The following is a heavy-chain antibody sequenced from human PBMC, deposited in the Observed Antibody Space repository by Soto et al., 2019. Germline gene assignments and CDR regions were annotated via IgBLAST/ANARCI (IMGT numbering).Heavy chain of an antibody. Sequence: PGGSLRLSCAASGFTFSSYGMHWVRQAPGKGLEWVAVIWYDGSNKYYADSVKGRFTISRDNSKNTLYLQMNSLRAEDTAVYYCARDGGGYCTNGVCYIFDYWGQGTLVTVSS. CDR3: ARDGGGYCTNGVCYIFDY. J-gene: IGHJ4*02. D-gene: IGHD2-8*01. V-gene: IGHV3-33*01. CDR1: GFTFSSYG. CDR2: IWYDGSNK.